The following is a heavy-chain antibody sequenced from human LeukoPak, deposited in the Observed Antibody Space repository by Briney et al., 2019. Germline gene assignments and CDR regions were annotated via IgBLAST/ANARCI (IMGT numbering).Heavy chain of an antibody. Sequence: ASVEVSCKASGYTFIGYYIHWVRQAPGQGLEWMGWINPNSGGTNYAQRFQGRVTMTRDTSISTAYMELSGLRSDDTAVYYCARDASPFDYWGQGTLVTVSS. J-gene: IGHJ4*02. V-gene: IGHV1-2*02. CDR1: GYTFIGYY. CDR2: INPNSGGT. CDR3: ARDASPFDY.